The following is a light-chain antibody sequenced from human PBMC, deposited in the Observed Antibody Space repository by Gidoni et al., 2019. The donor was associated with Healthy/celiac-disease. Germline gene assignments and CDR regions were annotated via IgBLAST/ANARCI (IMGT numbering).Light chain of an antibody. CDR3: QQSYSTPYT. CDR1: QSISSY. CDR2: AAS. V-gene: IGKV1-39*01. Sequence: DIQMNYTPSSLSASVGDRVTITCRASQSISSYLNWYQQKPGKAPKLLIDAASSLQSGVPSRFSGSGSGTDFTLTISSLQPEDFATYYCQQSYSTPYTFGQGTKLEIK. J-gene: IGKJ2*01.